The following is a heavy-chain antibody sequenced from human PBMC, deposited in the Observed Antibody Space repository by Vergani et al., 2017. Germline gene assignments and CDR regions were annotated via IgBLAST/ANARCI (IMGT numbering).Heavy chain of an antibody. D-gene: IGHD1-1*01. CDR1: GFTFSNAW. CDR3: TTDLRGVVQLERLYDY. Sequence: EVQLVESGGGLVKPGGSLRLSCAASGFTFSNAWMSWVRQAPGKGLEWVGRIKSKTDGGTTDYAAPVKGRFTISRDDSKNTLYLQMNSLKTEDTAVYYCTTDLRGVVQLERLYDYWGQGTLVTVSS. V-gene: IGHV3-15*01. CDR2: IKSKTDGGTT. J-gene: IGHJ4*02.